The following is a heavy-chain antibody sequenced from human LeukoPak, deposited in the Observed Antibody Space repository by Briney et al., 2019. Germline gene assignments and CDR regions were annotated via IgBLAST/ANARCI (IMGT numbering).Heavy chain of an antibody. J-gene: IGHJ4*02. Sequence: GGSLRLSCAASGFTFSSYSMNWVRQAPGKGLEWVSSISSSSSYIYCADSVKGRFTISRDNAKNSLYLQMNSLRAEDTAVYYCASAYSSSSYYFDYWGQGTLVTVSS. CDR1: GFTFSSYS. D-gene: IGHD6-6*01. V-gene: IGHV3-21*01. CDR2: ISSSSSYI. CDR3: ASAYSSSSYYFDY.